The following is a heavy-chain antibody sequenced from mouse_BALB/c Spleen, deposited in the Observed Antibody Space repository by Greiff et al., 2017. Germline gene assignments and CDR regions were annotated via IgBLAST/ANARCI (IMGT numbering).Heavy chain of an antibody. Sequence: EVQLVESGPELVKPGASVKMSCKASGYTFTSYVMHWVKQKPGQGLEWIGYINPYNDGTKYNEKFKGKATLTSDKSSSTAYMELSSLTSEDSAVYYCARGVLRLPFAYWGQGTLVTVSA. V-gene: IGHV1-14*01. CDR2: INPYNDGT. D-gene: IGHD1-2*01. CDR1: GYTFTSYV. CDR3: ARGVLRLPFAY. J-gene: IGHJ3*01.